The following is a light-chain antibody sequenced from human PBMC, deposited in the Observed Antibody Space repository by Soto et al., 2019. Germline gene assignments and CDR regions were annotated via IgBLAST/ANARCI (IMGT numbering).Light chain of an antibody. CDR2: QDR. Sequence: SYELTQPPSVSVSPGQTATITGSGVKLGDKHACWYQQKPGQSPVLLIYQDRRRPSGIPERFSASKSGNTATLTISGTQAMDEADYYCQAWDSSTVVFGGGNKLTVL. V-gene: IGLV3-1*01. CDR1: KLGDKH. CDR3: QAWDSSTVV. J-gene: IGLJ2*01.